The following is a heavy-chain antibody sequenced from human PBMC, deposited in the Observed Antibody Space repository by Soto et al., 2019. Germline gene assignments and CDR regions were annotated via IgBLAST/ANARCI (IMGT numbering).Heavy chain of an antibody. J-gene: IGHJ6*02. CDR3: AKMRCGRYYFHYLGMDV. CDR1: GGSFSAYY. V-gene: IGHV4-34*12. D-gene: IGHD2-21*01. CDR2: IFHTGST. Sequence: SETLSLTCAVYGGSFSAYYWSWIRQPPGKGLEWIGEIFHTGSTNYSPSLKSRVTISVDTSKNQFSLRLSSVTAADTAVYYCAKMRCGRYYFHYLGMDVCAQGTTVTVSS.